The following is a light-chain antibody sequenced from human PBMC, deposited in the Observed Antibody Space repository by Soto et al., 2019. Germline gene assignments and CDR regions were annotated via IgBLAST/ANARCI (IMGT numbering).Light chain of an antibody. CDR2: KAS. Sequence: DIQMTQSPSTLSGSVGDRVTITCRASQTISSWLAWYQQKPGKAPKLLIYKASTLKSGVPSRFSGSGSGTEFTLTISSLQPKDFPTYYCQHYNSYSEAFGQGTKVKLK. J-gene: IGKJ1*01. CDR3: QHYNSYSEA. CDR1: QTISSW. V-gene: IGKV1-5*03.